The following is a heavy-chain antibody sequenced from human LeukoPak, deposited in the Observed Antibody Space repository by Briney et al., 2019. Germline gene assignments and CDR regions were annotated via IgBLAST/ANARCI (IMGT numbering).Heavy chain of an antibody. J-gene: IGHJ4*02. CDR1: GFTVSSNY. CDR3: AKDGYYGSGALYY. D-gene: IGHD3-10*01. CDR2: IYSGGST. V-gene: IGHV3-53*04. Sequence: GGSLRLSCAASGFTVSSNYMSWVRQAPGKGLEWVSVIYSGGSTYYADSVKGRFTISRHNSKNTLYLQMNSLRAEDTAVYYCAKDGYYGSGALYYWGQGTLVTVSS.